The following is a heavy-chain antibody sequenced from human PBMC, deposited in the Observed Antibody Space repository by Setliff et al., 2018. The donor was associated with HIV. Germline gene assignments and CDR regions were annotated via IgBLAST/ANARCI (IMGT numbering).Heavy chain of an antibody. CDR3: AREGRQLWFFDF. J-gene: IGHJ4*02. Sequence: PSETLSLTCTVSGGSISAYYWNWFRQPAGKGLEWIGRVYIRGSPNSNPSLMSRVTTSIDTSKNQFFLRLSSVTAADTSVYYCAREGRQLWFFDFWGQGALVTVPS. D-gene: IGHD5-18*01. CDR1: GGSISAYY. V-gene: IGHV4-4*07. CDR2: VYIRGSP.